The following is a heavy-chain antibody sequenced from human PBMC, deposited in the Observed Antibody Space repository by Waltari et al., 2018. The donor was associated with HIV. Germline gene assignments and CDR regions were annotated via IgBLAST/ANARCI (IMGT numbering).Heavy chain of an antibody. CDR3: ARGPQDYPKYYFDY. CDR2: MNPNSGNT. J-gene: IGHJ4*02. V-gene: IGHV1-8*01. Sequence: QVQLVQSGAEVKKPGASVKVSCKASGYTFTSYDIKWLRQATGQGLEWLGWMNPNSGNTGYAQRFQGRVTMTRNTSISTAYMELSSLRSEDTAVYFCARGPQDYPKYYFDYWGQGTLVTVSS. CDR1: GYTFTSYD. D-gene: IGHD4-17*01.